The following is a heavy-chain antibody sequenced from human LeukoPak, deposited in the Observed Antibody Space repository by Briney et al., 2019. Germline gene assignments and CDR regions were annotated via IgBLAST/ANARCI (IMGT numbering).Heavy chain of an antibody. V-gene: IGHV3-9*01. CDR2: ISWNSGSI. D-gene: IGHD3-3*01. CDR3: ARGGSGNYYTT. Sequence: GGSLRLSCAASGFTFDDYAMHWVRQAPGKGLEWVSGISWNSGSIGYADSVKGRFTISRDNAKNTLYLQMNSLRAEDTAVYYCARGGSGNYYTTWGQGTLVTVSS. J-gene: IGHJ5*02. CDR1: GFTFDDYA.